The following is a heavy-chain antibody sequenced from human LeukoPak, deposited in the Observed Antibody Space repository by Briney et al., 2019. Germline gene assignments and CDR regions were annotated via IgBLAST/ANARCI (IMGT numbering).Heavy chain of an antibody. V-gene: IGHV3-74*01. D-gene: IGHD3-22*01. CDR3: ARAGYYYDSSGYRTPFDY. J-gene: IGHJ4*02. Sequence: PGGSLRLSCAASGFTFSSYWMHWVRQAPGKGLVWVSRINSDGSSTSYADPVKGRFTISRDNAKNTLYMQMNSLRAEDTAVYYCARAGYYYDSSGYRTPFDYWGQGTLVTVSS. CDR1: GFTFSSYW. CDR2: INSDGSST.